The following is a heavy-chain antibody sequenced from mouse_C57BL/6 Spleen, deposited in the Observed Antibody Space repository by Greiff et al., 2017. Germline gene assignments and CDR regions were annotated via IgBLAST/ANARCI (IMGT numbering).Heavy chain of an antibody. CDR1: GYTFTSYT. CDR3: ARWILLRFFDD. Sequence: QVQLQQSGAELARPGASVKMSCKASGYTFTSYTMHWVKQRPGQGLEWIGYINPSSGYTKYNQKFKDKATLTADKSSSTAYMQLSSLTSEDSAVYYCARWILLRFFDDWGQGTTLTVSS. J-gene: IGHJ2*01. V-gene: IGHV1-4*01. CDR2: INPSSGYT. D-gene: IGHD1-1*01.